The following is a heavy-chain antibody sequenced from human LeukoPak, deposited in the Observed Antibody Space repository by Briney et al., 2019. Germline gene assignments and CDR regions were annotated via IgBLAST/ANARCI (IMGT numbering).Heavy chain of an antibody. CDR2: IWYDESKR. CDR3: ARDPWLRFSDWFYGMDV. D-gene: IGHD3-9*01. Sequence: GRSLRLSCTASGFTFRNYGMHWVRQAPGKGLEWVALIWYDESKRYYADSLKGRFTISRDNFGNTVHLQMNSLRADDTAVYFRARDPWLRFSDWFYGMDVWGKGTTVIVSS. J-gene: IGHJ6*04. CDR1: GFTFRNYG. V-gene: IGHV3-33*01.